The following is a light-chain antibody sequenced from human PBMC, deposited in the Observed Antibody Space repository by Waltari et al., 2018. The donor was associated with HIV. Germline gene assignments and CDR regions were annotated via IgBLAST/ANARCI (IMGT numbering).Light chain of an antibody. J-gene: IGKJ2*01. CDR1: HSLVFTDGYTY. CDR3: MQVRFWPHT. V-gene: IGKV2-30*01. Sequence: DVLMTQSPLSLTVNGGQSDSISCKSNHSLVFTDGYTYLFWFQQKPGQSPRRLIYKVSHRDSAVPARFSGSGSATDFTLKISRVEAEDVAIYFCMQVRFWPHTFGQGTKLEIK. CDR2: KVS.